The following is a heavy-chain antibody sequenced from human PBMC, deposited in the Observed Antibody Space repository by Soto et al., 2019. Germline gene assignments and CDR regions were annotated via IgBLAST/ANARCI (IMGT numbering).Heavy chain of an antibody. CDR2: ISYDVSNK. Sequence: GGSLRLCFSASGFTFGSYGMHWVRQAPGKGLDCLSVISYDVSNKYYADSVKGRFTISRDNSKNTLYLQMNSLRAEDTAVYYCAKERGGPFDYWGQGTLVTVS. CDR3: AKERGGPFDY. CDR1: GFTFGSYG. V-gene: IGHV3-30*18. D-gene: IGHD5-12*01. J-gene: IGHJ4*02.